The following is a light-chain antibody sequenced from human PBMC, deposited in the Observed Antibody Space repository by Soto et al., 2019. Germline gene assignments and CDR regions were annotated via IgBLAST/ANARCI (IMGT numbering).Light chain of an antibody. J-gene: IGLJ3*02. CDR2: EVS. V-gene: IGLV2-8*01. Sequence: QSALTQPPSASGSPGQSVTISCTGTSSDVGAYNYVSWYQQYPGKAPKLMIYEVSKRPSGVPDRFSGSKSGKTASLAITGLQAEDEADYYCQSYDSSLSGSVFGGGTKLTVL. CDR1: SSDVGAYNY. CDR3: QSYDSSLSGSV.